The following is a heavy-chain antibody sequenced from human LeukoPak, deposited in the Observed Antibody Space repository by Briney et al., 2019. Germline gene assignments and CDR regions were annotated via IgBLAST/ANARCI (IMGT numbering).Heavy chain of an antibody. V-gene: IGHV4-39*01. CDR2: IYYSGNT. CDR1: GVSISSSNSY. Sequence: SETLSLTCTVSGVSISSSNSYWGWIRQPPGKGLEWIGSIYYSGNTYYNASLKSQVSISIDMSKNQFSLRLTSVTAADTAVYYCARQTGSGLFILPGGQGTLVTVSS. CDR3: ARQTGSGLFILP. J-gene: IGHJ4*02. D-gene: IGHD3/OR15-3a*01.